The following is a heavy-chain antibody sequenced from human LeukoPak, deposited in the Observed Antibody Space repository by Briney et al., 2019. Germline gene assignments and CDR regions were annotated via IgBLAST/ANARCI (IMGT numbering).Heavy chain of an antibody. V-gene: IGHV1-2*06. CDR2: INPNSGGT. Sequence: ASVKVSCKASGYTFTGYYMHWVRQAPGQGLEWMGRINPNSGGTNYAQKFQGRVTMTRDTSISTAYMELSRLRSDDTAVYYCARVFNRQWLPSGYWGQGTLVTVPS. CDR1: GYTFTGYY. D-gene: IGHD6-19*01. J-gene: IGHJ4*02. CDR3: ARVFNRQWLPSGY.